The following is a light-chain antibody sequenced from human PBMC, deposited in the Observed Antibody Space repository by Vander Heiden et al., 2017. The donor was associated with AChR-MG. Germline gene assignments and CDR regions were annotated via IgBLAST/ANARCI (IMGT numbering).Light chain of an antibody. CDR2: DVT. J-gene: IGLJ1*01. CDR3: TSYSSSSTLFYV. V-gene: IGLV2-14*03. Sequence: QSALTQPASVSGSPGQSITISCTGTSTDIGGHDYVSWYQQHPGKAPKLVIYDVTNRPSGVSIRFSGSKSGSTASLTISGLQTEDEADYYCTSYSSSSTLFYVFGTGTKVTVL. CDR1: STDIGGHDY.